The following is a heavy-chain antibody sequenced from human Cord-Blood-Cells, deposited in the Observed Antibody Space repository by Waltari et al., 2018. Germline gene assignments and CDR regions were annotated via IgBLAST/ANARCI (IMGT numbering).Heavy chain of an antibody. CDR1: GGSISSSSYY. CDR2: IYYSGST. J-gene: IGHJ3*02. Sequence: QLQLQESGPGLVKPSETLSLTCTVSGGSISSSSYYWGWIRQPPGKGLEWIRSIYYSGSTYYNPSLKSRVTISVDTSKNQFSLKLSSVTAADTAVYYCARRGRYCSSTSCYEYAFDIWGQGTMVTVSS. V-gene: IGHV4-39*01. D-gene: IGHD2-2*01. CDR3: ARRGRYCSSTSCYEYAFDI.